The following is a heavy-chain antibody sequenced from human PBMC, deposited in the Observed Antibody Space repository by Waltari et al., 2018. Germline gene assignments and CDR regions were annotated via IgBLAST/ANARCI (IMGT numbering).Heavy chain of an antibody. V-gene: IGHV1-3*01. CDR3: ARAGPGGSYDFWSGPDY. CDR2: INAGNGNT. CDR1: GYTFTSYA. J-gene: IGHJ4*02. D-gene: IGHD3-3*01. Sequence: QVQLVQSGAEVKKPGASVKVSCKASGYTFTSYAMHWVRQAPGQRLEWMGWINAGNGNTKYSQKFQGRVTITRDTSASTAYMELSSLRSEDTAVYYCARAGPGGSYDFWSGPDYWGQGTLVTVSS.